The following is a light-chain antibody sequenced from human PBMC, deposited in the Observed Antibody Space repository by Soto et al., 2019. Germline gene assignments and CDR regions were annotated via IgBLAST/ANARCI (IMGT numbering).Light chain of an antibody. J-gene: IGLJ3*02. CDR1: SGHSSYI. CDR3: ETWDFNTRV. V-gene: IGLV4-60*02. Sequence: QPVLTQSSSASASMGSSVKLTCTLSSGHSSYIIAWDQQQPGKAPRYLMKLEGSGSYNKGSGVPDRFSGSSSGADRYLTISNLQFEDEADYYCETWDFNTRVFGGGTKLTVL. CDR2: LEGSGSY.